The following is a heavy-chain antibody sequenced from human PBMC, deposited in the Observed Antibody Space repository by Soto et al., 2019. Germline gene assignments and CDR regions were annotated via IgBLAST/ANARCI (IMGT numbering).Heavy chain of an antibody. CDR2: IYPGDSDT. CDR3: ARLGYDKATTLSCGMDV. V-gene: IGHV5-51*01. D-gene: IGHD5-12*01. J-gene: IGHJ6*02. CDR1: GYSFTSYW. Sequence: GEPLKISCKGSGYSFTSYWIGWVRQMPGKGLEWMGIIYPGDSDTRYSPSFQGQVTISADKSISTAYLQWSSLKASDTAMYYCARLGYDKATTLSCGMDVWGQGTTVTSP.